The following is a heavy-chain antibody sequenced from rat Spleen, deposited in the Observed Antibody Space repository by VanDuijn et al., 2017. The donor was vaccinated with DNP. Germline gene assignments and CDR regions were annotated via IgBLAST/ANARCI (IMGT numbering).Heavy chain of an antibody. CDR1: GFTFSNYD. J-gene: IGHJ2*01. CDR3: TITESDY. CDR2: ISTSGGNT. Sequence: EVQLVESGGGLVQPGRSMKLSCEALGFTFSNYDMAWVRQAPTKGLEWVATISTSGGNTFYQDSVKGRFTISRDNAKSTLYLQMNSLRSEDTATYYCTITESDYWGQGVMVTVSS. V-gene: IGHV5-25*01. D-gene: IGHD1-11*01.